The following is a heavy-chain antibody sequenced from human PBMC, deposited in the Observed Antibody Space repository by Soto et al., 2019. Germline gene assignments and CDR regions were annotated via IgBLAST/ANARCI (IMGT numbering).Heavy chain of an antibody. CDR3: TRREDIVVNGQDY. Sequence: EVQLVESGGGLVQPGGSLKLSCAASGFTFSGSAMHWVRQASGKGLEWVGRIRSKANSYATAYAASVKGRFTISRDDSKNTAYLQMNSLKTEDTAVYYCTRREDIVVNGQDYWGQGTLVTVSS. V-gene: IGHV3-73*02. CDR2: IRSKANSYAT. D-gene: IGHD2-2*01. J-gene: IGHJ4*02. CDR1: GFTFSGSA.